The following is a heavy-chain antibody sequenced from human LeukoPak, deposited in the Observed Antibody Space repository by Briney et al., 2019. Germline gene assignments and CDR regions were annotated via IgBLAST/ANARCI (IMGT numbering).Heavy chain of an antibody. CDR2: IYYSGST. CDR1: GGSISSSSYY. Sequence: PSETLSLTCTVSGGSISSSSYYWGWIRQPPGKGLEWIGSIYYSGSTYYNPSLKSRVTISVDTSKNQFSLKLSSVTAADTAVYYCARQGGFREKYFQHWGQGTLVTVSS. CDR3: ARQGGFREKYFQH. D-gene: IGHD3-10*01. V-gene: IGHV4-39*01. J-gene: IGHJ1*01.